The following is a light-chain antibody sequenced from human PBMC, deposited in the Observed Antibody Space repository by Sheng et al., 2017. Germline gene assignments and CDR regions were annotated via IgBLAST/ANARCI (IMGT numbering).Light chain of an antibody. Sequence: EILSTQSPATLSLSPGERATLSCRASQSVSSSYLAWYQQKPGQAPRLLIYGASSRATGIPDRFSGSGSGTDFTLTISRLEPEDFAVYYCQQYGSSPFTFGPGTKVDIK. V-gene: IGKV3-20*01. CDR1: QSVSSSY. CDR2: GAS. J-gene: IGKJ3*01. CDR3: QQYGSSPFT.